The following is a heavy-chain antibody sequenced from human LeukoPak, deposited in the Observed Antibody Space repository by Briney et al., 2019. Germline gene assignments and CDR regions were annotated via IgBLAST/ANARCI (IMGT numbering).Heavy chain of an antibody. CDR3: AREIVGAYYFDY. V-gene: IGHV1-18*01. CDR1: GYTFTSYG. Sequence: ASVKVSCKASGYTFTSYGINWVRQAPGQGLEWMGWISAYNGNTNYAQKLQGRVTMTTDTSTSTAYMELRSLRSDDTAVYYCAREIVGAYYFDYWGQGTLVTVSS. CDR2: ISAYNGNT. J-gene: IGHJ4*02. D-gene: IGHD1-26*01.